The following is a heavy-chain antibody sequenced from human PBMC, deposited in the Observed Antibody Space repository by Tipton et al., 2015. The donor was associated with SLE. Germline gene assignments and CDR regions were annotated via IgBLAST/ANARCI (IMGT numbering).Heavy chain of an antibody. V-gene: IGHV4-59*11. CDR2: IYSGGST. J-gene: IGHJ3*02. Sequence: LRLSCTVSGDSIISHYLSWIRQPPGKTLEWIGYIYSGGSTNYNPSLKSRVSISVDTSKNQISLKLSSVTAADTAVYYCARVWDYGDAFDIWGQGTMVTVS. D-gene: IGHD4-17*01. CDR1: GDSIISHY. CDR3: ARVWDYGDAFDI.